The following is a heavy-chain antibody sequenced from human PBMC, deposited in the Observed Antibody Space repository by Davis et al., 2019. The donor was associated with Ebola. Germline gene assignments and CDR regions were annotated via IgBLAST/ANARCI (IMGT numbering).Heavy chain of an antibody. V-gene: IGHV1-46*01. Sequence: AASVKVSCKASGYTFTSHWIHWVRQPPGQGLEWMGIINPNGGRTIYAQKFQGRATITRDTSTSTLYMELNSLRSDDTAVYYCARDHSLVQNGLGGWWFDPWGQGTLVTVSS. D-gene: IGHD3-16*01. CDR1: GYTFTSHW. CDR2: INPNGGRT. CDR3: ARDHSLVQNGLGGWWFDP. J-gene: IGHJ5*02.